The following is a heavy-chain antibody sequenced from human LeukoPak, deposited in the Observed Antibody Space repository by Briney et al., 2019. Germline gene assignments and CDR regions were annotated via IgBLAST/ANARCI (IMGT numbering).Heavy chain of an antibody. J-gene: IGHJ4*02. CDR3: ARGSPYYESSGQAPFDY. Sequence: GGSLRLSCAASGFTFNTYTMNWVRRAPGKGLEWVSYISGSSGIIDYADSVRGRFTISRDNAKNSLYLQMNSLRAEDTAVYYCARGSPYYESSGQAPFDYGARGPLVTVSS. CDR1: GFTFNTYT. V-gene: IGHV3-48*01. CDR2: ISGSSGII. D-gene: IGHD3-22*01.